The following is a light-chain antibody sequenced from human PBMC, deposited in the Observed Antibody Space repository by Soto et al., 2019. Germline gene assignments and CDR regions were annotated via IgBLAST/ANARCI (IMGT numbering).Light chain of an antibody. CDR2: QDT. V-gene: IGLV3-1*01. Sequence: SYELTQPPSVSVSPGQTASITCSGDKLGNKYASWYQQKPGQSPLLVISQDTSRPSGIPERFSGSKSGNTATLTISGTQAMDEADYYCQAWDSTTVVFGGGTKLTVL. CDR1: KLGNKY. J-gene: IGLJ2*01. CDR3: QAWDSTTVV.